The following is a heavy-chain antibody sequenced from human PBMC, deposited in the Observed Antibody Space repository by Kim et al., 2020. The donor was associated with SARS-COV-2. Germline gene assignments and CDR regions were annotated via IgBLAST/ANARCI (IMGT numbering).Heavy chain of an antibody. CDR3: ARAYSGNYHTHYYYYGMDV. CDR2: ISYDGSNK. Sequence: GGSLRLSCAASGFIFSSYGMHWVRQAPGKGLEWVVVISYDGSNKYYADSVKGRFTISRDNSKNTLYLQMNSRRAEDTAVYYCARAYSGNYHTHYYYYGMDVWGQGTTVTVSS. J-gene: IGHJ6*02. CDR1: GFIFSSYG. D-gene: IGHD4-4*01. V-gene: IGHV3-30-3*01.